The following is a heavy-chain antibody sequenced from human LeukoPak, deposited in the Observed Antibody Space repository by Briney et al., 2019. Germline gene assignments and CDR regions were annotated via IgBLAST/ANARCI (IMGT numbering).Heavy chain of an antibody. V-gene: IGHV4-34*01. D-gene: IGHD6-19*01. Sequence: SETLSLTCAVYGGSFSGYYWSWIRQPPGKGLEWIGEINHSGSTNYNPSLKSRVTISVDTSKNQFSLKLSSVTAADTAVYYCARRGIAVAYYFDYWGQGTLVTVSS. CDR1: GGSFSGYY. CDR3: ARRGIAVAYYFDY. CDR2: INHSGST. J-gene: IGHJ4*02.